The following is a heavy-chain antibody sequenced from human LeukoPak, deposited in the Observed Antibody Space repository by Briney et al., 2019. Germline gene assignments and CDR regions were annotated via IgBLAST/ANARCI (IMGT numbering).Heavy chain of an antibody. D-gene: IGHD3-22*01. Sequence: PSETLSLTCTVSGGSISSGSYYWSWIRQPAGKGLEWIGRIYTSGSTNYNPSLKSRVTISVDTSKNQFSLKLSSVTAADTAVYYCARDSMYYYDSSGYSNWFDPWGQGALVTVSS. CDR2: IYTSGST. V-gene: IGHV4-61*02. CDR3: ARDSMYYYDSSGYSNWFDP. CDR1: GGSISSGSYY. J-gene: IGHJ5*02.